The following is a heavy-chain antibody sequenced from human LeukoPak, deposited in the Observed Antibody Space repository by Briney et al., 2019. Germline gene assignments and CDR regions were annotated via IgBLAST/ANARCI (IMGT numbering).Heavy chain of an antibody. CDR2: VNPNSGGT. D-gene: IGHD2-2*01. CDR3: ATVHCSSTSCYWYDN. J-gene: IGHJ4*02. CDR1: GYTFTGYY. Sequence: ASVKVSCKASGYTFTGYYLHWGRQAPGQRREWMGWVNPNSGGTNYAQKVQGRVTMTRDTSISTAHMELSRLRSDDTAVYYCATVHCSSTSCYWYDNWGQGTLVTVSS. V-gene: IGHV1-2*02.